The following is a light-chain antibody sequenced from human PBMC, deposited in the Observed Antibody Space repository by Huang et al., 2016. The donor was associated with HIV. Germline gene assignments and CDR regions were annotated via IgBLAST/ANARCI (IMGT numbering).Light chain of an antibody. V-gene: IGKV3-20*01. CDR1: QAISNNY. Sequence: DIVLTQSPGTLSLSPGERATLSCRANQAISNNYLAWYQKKPVQSPRLLISGASRRATGVPDRFSGSGAGTDFTLIISRLEPEDLAVYYCQQYGSSLLTFGGGTRVEIK. CDR3: QQYGSSLLT. J-gene: IGKJ4*01. CDR2: GAS.